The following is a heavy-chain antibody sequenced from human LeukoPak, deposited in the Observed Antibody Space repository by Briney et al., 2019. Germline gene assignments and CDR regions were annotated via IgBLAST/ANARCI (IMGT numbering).Heavy chain of an antibody. V-gene: IGHV1-8*01. CDR3: ARGSYGGWIRIARSITFDY. CDR2: MNPNSGNT. D-gene: IGHD5-18*01. J-gene: IGHJ4*02. Sequence: ASVKVSCTASGYTFTSYDINWERQATGQGLEWMGWMNPNSGNTGYAQKFQGRVTMTRNTSISTAYMELSSLRSEDTAVYYCARGSYGGWIRIARSITFDYWGQGTLVTVSS. CDR1: GYTFTSYD.